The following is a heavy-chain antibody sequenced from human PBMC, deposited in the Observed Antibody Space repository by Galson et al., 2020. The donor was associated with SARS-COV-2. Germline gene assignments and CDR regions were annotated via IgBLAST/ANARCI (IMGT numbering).Heavy chain of an antibody. CDR3: ARDSGYCTDGVCYRYWYFEL. J-gene: IGHJ2*01. D-gene: IGHD2-8*01. CDR2: ISQSVTT. CDR1: GGSISNNEW. V-gene: IGHV4-4*02. Sequence: WETLSLPCTVSGGSISNNEWWRWVRQPPEKGLEWTEDISQSVTTHYNPSLKSRVTISGDKSKNQISLKLSSVTAADTAVYYCARDSGYCTDGVCYRYWYFELWGRGTLVTVSS.